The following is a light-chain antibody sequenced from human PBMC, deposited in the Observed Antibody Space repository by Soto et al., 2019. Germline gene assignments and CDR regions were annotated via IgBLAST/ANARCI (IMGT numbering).Light chain of an antibody. CDR1: QSVSSSY. J-gene: IGKJ5*01. CDR2: GAS. Sequence: EIVLTQSPGTLSLSPGERATLSCRASQSVSSSYLAFYQQKPGQAPRLLIYGASSRATGIPDRFSGSGSGTDFTLTISRLEPEDFAVYYCQQYGSSPLTFGPGTRLEIK. V-gene: IGKV3-20*01. CDR3: QQYGSSPLT.